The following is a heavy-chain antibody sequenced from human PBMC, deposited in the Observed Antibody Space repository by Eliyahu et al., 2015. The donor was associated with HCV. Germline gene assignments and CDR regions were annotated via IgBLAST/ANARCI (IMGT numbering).Heavy chain of an antibody. J-gene: IGHJ6*02. V-gene: IGHV1-46*01. Sequence: QVQLVQSGAEVKKPGASVKVACKASGYTFXSYXLYWVRQAPGQGLEWMGIINPSGGSTSYAQKFQGRVTMTRDTSTSTVYMELSSLRSEDTAVYYCARVYYYGSGSFYRPTDYGMDVWGQGTTVTVSS. CDR1: GYTFXSYX. CDR3: ARVYYYGSGSFYRPTDYGMDV. CDR2: INPSGGST. D-gene: IGHD3-10*01.